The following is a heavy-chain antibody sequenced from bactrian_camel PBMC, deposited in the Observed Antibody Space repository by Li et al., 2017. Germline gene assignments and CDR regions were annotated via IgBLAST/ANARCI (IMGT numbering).Heavy chain of an antibody. V-gene: IGHV3S9*01. J-gene: IGHJ4*01. D-gene: IGHD7*01. Sequence: HVQLVESGGGSVEAGGSLRLSCAASGYSGTAYCMGWFRQAPGTRCEMVASFDNGGSPYYSDSVKGRFTISQDNAENTVYLQMNRLKPEDTAMYYCAACLTCSRIWNGHRDFWGQGTQVTVS. CDR3: AACLTCSRIWNGHRDF. CDR1: GYSGTAYC. CDR2: FDNGGSP.